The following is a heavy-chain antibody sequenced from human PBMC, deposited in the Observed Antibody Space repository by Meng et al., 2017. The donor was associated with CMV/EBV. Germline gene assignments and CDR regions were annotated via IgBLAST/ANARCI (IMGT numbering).Heavy chain of an antibody. CDR3: ARDRYCSSTSCYWVGMDV. V-gene: IGHV6-1*01. CDR1: GDSVSSTSAA. D-gene: IGHD2-2*01. Sequence: SQTLSLTCAISGDSVSSTSAAWNWIRQSPSRGLEWLGRTYYRSKWYNDYAVSVKSRITINPDTSKNQFSLQLNSVTPEDTAVYYCARDRYCSSTSCYWVGMDVWGQGTTVTVSS. CDR2: TYYRSKWYN. J-gene: IGHJ6*02.